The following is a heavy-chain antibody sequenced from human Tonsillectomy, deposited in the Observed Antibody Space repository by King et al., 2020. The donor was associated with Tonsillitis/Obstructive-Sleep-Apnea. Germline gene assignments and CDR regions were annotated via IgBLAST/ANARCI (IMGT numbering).Heavy chain of an antibody. D-gene: IGHD3-10*01. CDR2: IYYSGST. Sequence: QLQESGPGLVKSSETLSLTCTVSHGSVNSGYYYWPWIRQPPGKGLEWIGNIYYSGSTNYSPSLKSRVTISVDTSKNQFSLNLSSVTAADTAVYYCARDPGWGLIYAGGYMDGWGKGTTVTVS. CDR1: HGSVNSGYYY. J-gene: IGHJ6*03. CDR3: ARDPGWGLIYAGGYMDG. V-gene: IGHV4-61*01.